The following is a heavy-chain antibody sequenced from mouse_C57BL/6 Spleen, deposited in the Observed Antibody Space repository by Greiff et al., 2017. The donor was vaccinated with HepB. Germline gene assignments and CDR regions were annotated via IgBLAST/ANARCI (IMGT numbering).Heavy chain of an antibody. Sequence: QVQLKQPGAELVKPGASVKLSCKASGYTFTSYWMHWVKQRPGRGLEWIGRIDPNSGGTKYNEKFKSKATLTVDKPSSTAYMQLSSLTSEDSAVYYCAREDDYSVGVAWFAYWGQGTLVTVSA. CDR2: IDPNSGGT. CDR1: GYTFTSYW. D-gene: IGHD2-4*01. CDR3: AREDDYSVGVAWFAY. V-gene: IGHV1-72*01. J-gene: IGHJ3*01.